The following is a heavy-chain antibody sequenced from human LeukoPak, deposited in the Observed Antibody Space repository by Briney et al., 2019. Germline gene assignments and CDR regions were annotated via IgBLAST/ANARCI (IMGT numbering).Heavy chain of an antibody. Sequence: GASVKVSCKASGYTFTNYGISWVRQAPGQRLEWMGWISAYNGDTNYAQNLRGRVTMTTDTSTSTAYMDLSSLRSDDTAVYYCAREIYGRFDNWGQGTLVTVSS. CDR3: AREIYGRFDN. CDR2: ISAYNGDT. CDR1: GYTFTNYG. D-gene: IGHD2-15*01. V-gene: IGHV1-18*01. J-gene: IGHJ4*02.